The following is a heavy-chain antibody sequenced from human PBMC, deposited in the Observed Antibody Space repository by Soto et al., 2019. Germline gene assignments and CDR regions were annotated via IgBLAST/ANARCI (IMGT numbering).Heavy chain of an antibody. J-gene: IGHJ6*02. D-gene: IGHD2-8*01. CDR1: GYSLTDYH. V-gene: IGHV1-2*04. Sequence: ASLKGDCKASGYSLTDYHIHWVRQAPGQGLEWLGRINPKSGGTSTAQKFQGWVTMTTDTSISTASMELTRLTSDDTAIYYCARGDSTDCSNGVCSFFYNHDMDVWGQGTTVTVSS. CDR3: ARGDSTDCSNGVCSFFYNHDMDV. CDR2: INPKSGGT.